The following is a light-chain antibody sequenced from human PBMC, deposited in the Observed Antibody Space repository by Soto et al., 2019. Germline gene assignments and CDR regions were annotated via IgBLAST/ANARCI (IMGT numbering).Light chain of an antibody. V-gene: IGKV3-20*01. CDR2: GAS. J-gene: IGKJ1*01. CDR1: QSVSSSH. CDR3: QQYGSSWT. Sequence: EIVLTQSPGTLSLSPGERATLSCRASQSVSSSHLAWYQQKAGQAPRLLIYGASRRATGIPDRFSGSGSGADLTLTISRLETEDFAVYYCQQYGSSWTFGQGTKVDIK.